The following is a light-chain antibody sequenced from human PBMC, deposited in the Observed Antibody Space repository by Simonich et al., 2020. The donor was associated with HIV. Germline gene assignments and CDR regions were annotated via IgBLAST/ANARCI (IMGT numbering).Light chain of an antibody. V-gene: IGKV4-1*01. CDR1: QSFLYIPNNKNY. CDR3: QQYLSIPRT. Sequence: DIVMTQSPDSLAVSLGEWATINCKSSQSFLYIPNNKNYLGWYQQKPGHPPKLLIYLASTRESGVPDRFSGSGSGTDFTLTITNLQAEDVAVYYCQQYLSIPRTFGQGTKVEIK. J-gene: IGKJ1*01. CDR2: LAS.